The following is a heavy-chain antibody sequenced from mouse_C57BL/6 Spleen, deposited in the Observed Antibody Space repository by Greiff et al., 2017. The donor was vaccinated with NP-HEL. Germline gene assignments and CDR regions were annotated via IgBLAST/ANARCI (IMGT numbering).Heavy chain of an antibody. CDR3: ARNSPLYGSSYWYFDV. J-gene: IGHJ1*03. Sequence: QVQLKQSGPGLVQPSQSLSITCTVSGFSLTSYGVHWVRQSPGKGLEWLGVIWSGGSTDYNAAFISRLSISKDNSKSQVFFKMNSLQADDTAIYYCARNSPLYGSSYWYFDVWGTGTTVTVSS. CDR2: IWSGGST. D-gene: IGHD1-1*01. CDR1: GFSLTSYG. V-gene: IGHV2-2*01.